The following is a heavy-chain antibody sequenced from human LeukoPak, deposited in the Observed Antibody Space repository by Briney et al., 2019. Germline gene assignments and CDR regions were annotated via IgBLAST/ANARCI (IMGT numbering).Heavy chain of an antibody. V-gene: IGHV3-73*01. CDR1: GVTFGGSP. CDR2: IRSKADNYAT. Sequence: PGGSLRLSCAASGVTFGGSPILWVRQASGKGLEWVGRIRSKADNYATAYAASVQGRCTISRDDSKSTAYLQLNSLKTEDTAVYYCTQSNYWGQGALVTVSS. CDR3: TQSNY. J-gene: IGHJ4*02.